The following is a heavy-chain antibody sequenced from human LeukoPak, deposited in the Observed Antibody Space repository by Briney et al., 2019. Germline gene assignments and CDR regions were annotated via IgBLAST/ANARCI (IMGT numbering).Heavy chain of an antibody. Sequence: GGSLRLSCAASRITFSSYSWNWVRQAPGKGLEWVSSISSSSSYIYYADSVKGRFTISRDNAKNSLYLQMNSLRAEDTAVYYCARDTYCSSTSCYGGVYWGQGTLVTVSS. CDR1: RITFSSYS. J-gene: IGHJ4*02. CDR2: ISSSSSYI. V-gene: IGHV3-21*01. CDR3: ARDTYCSSTSCYGGVY. D-gene: IGHD2-2*01.